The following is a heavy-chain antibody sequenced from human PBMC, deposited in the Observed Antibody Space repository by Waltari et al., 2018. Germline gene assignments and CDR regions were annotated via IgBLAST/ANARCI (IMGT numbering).Heavy chain of an antibody. Sequence: QLQLQQWGAGLLKPSETLSLTCAVYGGSFSGYYWSWIRQPPGKGLEWIGEINHSGSTNYNPSLKSRVTISVYTSKNQFSRKLSFVTAADTAVDYCARDPPMVPAQGGYGMDVWGQGTTVTVSS. CDR2: INHSGST. V-gene: IGHV4-34*01. CDR3: ARDPPMVPAQGGYGMDV. D-gene: IGHD2-2*01. CDR1: GGSFSGYY. J-gene: IGHJ6*02.